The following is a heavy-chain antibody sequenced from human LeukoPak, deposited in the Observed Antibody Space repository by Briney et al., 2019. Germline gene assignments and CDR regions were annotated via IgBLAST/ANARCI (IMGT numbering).Heavy chain of an antibody. D-gene: IGHD6-19*01. V-gene: IGHV3-20*04. CDR1: GFTFDDYG. CDR2: INWNGGST. J-gene: IGHJ3*02. CDR3: ARMGSSGWYGDAFDI. Sequence: GGTLRLSCAASGFTFDDYGMSWVRQAPGKGLEWVSGINWNGGSTGYADSVKGRFTISRDNAKNSLYLQMNSLRAEDTALYYCARMGSSGWYGDAFDIWGQGTMVTVSS.